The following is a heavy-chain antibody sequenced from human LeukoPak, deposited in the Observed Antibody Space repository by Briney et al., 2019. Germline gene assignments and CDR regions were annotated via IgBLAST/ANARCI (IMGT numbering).Heavy chain of an antibody. CDR3: ARAPTYDSSGYYLDY. V-gene: IGHV3-30-3*01. J-gene: IGHJ4*02. Sequence: PGGSLRLSCAASGFTFSSYAMHWVRPAPGKGLEWVAVISNDGSNKYYADSAKGRFTISRDNSKNTLYLQMNSLRAEDTAVYYCARAPTYDSSGYYLDYWGQGTLVTVSS. CDR1: GFTFSSYA. CDR2: ISNDGSNK. D-gene: IGHD3-22*01.